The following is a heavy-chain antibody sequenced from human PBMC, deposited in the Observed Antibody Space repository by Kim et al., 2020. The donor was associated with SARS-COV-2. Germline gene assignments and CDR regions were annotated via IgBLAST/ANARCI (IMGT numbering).Heavy chain of an antibody. D-gene: IGHD3-9*01. CDR2: ISYDGSNR. V-gene: IGHV3-30*04. Sequence: GGSLRLSCAASGFTFSSYAMHWVRQAPGKGLEWVAVISYDGSNRYYADSVKGRFTISRDNSKNTLYLQMNSLRAEDTAVYYCAVDILTGLSSEGYFDLWGRGTLVTVSS. CDR3: AVDILTGLSSEGYFDL. CDR1: GFTFSSYA. J-gene: IGHJ2*01.